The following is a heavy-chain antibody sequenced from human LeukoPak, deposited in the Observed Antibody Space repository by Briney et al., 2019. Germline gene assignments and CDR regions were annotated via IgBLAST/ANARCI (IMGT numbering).Heavy chain of an antibody. CDR1: GGSISSGGYY. Sequence: PSEALSLTCTVSGGSISSGGYYWSWIRQHPGKGLEWIGYIYYSGSTYYNPSLKSRVTISVDTSKNQFSLKLSSVTAADTAVYYCARDHGVYAFDIWGQGTMVTVSS. CDR2: IYYSGST. J-gene: IGHJ3*02. D-gene: IGHD2-8*01. V-gene: IGHV4-31*03. CDR3: ARDHGVYAFDI.